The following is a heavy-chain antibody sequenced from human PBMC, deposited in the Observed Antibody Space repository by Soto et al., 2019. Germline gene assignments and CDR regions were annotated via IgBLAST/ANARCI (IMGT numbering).Heavy chain of an antibody. CDR1: GFTLSGRS. V-gene: IGHV3-74*01. CDR3: DRGWFGPGV. D-gene: IGHD3-10*01. CDR2: IDNDGTDS. J-gene: IGHJ6*04. Sequence: EVQLVESGGGLVQPGGSLRLSCAASGFTLSGRSMHWVRQAPGKGLVWVSGIDNDGTDSTYADSVKGRFTSSRDNAKNLLYLQMNSLRVDDSALYYCDRGWFGPGVWGKGTTVTVSS.